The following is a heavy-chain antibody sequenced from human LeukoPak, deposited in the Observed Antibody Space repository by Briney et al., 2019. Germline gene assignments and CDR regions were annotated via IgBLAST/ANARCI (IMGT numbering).Heavy chain of an antibody. CDR3: AGFTAIRKGYYYYMDV. CDR1: GGSFSGYY. V-gene: IGHV4-34*01. D-gene: IGHD5-18*01. CDR2: INHSGST. J-gene: IGHJ6*03. Sequence: SETLSLTCAVYGGSFSGYYWSWIRQPPGKGLEWIGEINHSGSTNYNPSLKSRVTISVDTSKNQFSLKLSSVTAADTAVYYCAGFTAIRKGYYYYMDVWGKGTTVTVSS.